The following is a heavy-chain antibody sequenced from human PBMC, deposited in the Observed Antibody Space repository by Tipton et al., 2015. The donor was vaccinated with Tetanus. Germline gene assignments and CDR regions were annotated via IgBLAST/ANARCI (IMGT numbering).Heavy chain of an antibody. CDR3: AKEVDVSSGWRNFDY. V-gene: IGHV3-23*01. Sequence: SLRLSCAASGFTFSSYAMSWVRQAPGKGLEWVSGISGSGGSTYYADSVKGRFTLSRDNSKYTLFLHMDPLRAEDTAVYYCAKEVDVSSGWRNFDYWGQGTLVTVSS. CDR1: GFTFSSYA. CDR2: ISGSGGST. J-gene: IGHJ4*02. D-gene: IGHD6-19*01.